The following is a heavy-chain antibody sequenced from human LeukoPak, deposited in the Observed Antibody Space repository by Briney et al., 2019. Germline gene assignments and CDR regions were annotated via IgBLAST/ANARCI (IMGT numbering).Heavy chain of an antibody. J-gene: IGHJ4*02. CDR1: GGSISNYY. D-gene: IGHD2-8*01. V-gene: IGHV4-59*01. CDR3: ARGGGVFDY. CDR2: ICYSGTT. Sequence: SETLSLTCSVSGGSISNYYWSWIRQPPGKGLEWIGYICYSGTTNYNPSLKSRVTISVDTSKGQFSLKLNSVTAADTAVYYCARGGGVFDYWGQGTLVTVSS.